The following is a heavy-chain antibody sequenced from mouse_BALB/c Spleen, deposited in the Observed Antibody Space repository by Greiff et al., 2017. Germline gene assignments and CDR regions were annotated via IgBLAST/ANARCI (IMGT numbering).Heavy chain of an antibody. J-gene: IGHJ2*01. CDR1: GYTFTSYW. CDR2: INPSTGYT. Sequence: QVQLQQSGAELAKPGASVKMSCKASGYTFTSYWMHWVKQRPGQGLEWIGYINPSTGYTEYNQKFKDKATLTADKSSSTAYMQLSSLTSEDTAVYYCAREGGSTMIKGYWGQGTTLTVSS. D-gene: IGHD2-4*01. V-gene: IGHV1-7*01. CDR3: AREGGSTMIKGY.